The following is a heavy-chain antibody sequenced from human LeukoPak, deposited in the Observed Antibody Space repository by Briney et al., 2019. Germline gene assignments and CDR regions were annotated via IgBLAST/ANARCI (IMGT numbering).Heavy chain of an antibody. CDR3: AKDSGITIFGVVTLFDY. D-gene: IGHD3-3*01. V-gene: IGHV3-23*01. Sequence: PGGSLRLSCAASGFTFSIYAMTWVRQTPGKGLEWVSTITGSGGSTYYADSVKGRFTISRDNSKNTLYLQMNSLRAEDTAVYYCAKDSGITIFGVVTLFDYWGQGTLVTVSS. CDR2: ITGSGGST. J-gene: IGHJ4*02. CDR1: GFTFSIYA.